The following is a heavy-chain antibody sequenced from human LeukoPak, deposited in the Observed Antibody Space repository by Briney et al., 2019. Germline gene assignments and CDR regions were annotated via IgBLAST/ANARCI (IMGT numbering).Heavy chain of an antibody. CDR3: GMVRGSGGPQGNWFDP. Sequence: PSETLTLTCTASGGSISGYSLNWIRQPPGKGLDWVGYIYYSGCNNYNPSPTSRGTLLVDTSNNNLLLTLISVPAAETTVYYYGMVRGSGGPQGNWFDPWGQGTLVTVSS. CDR1: GGSISGYS. J-gene: IGHJ5*02. V-gene: IGHV4-59*01. D-gene: IGHD6-19*01. CDR2: IYYSGCN.